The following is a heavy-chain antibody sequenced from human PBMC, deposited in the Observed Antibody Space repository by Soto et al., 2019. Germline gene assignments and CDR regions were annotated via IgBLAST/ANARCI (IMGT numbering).Heavy chain of an antibody. V-gene: IGHV1-2*02. CDR2: INPNSGGT. J-gene: IGHJ4*02. CDR1: GYTFTGYY. D-gene: IGHD6-13*01. Sequence: ASVKVSCKASGYTFTGYYMHWVRQAPGQGLEWMGWINPNSGGTNYAQKFQGRVTMTRDTSISTAYMELSRLRSDDTAVYYCARGIAAAGTRFTDYWGQGTLVTVSS. CDR3: ARGIAAAGTRFTDY.